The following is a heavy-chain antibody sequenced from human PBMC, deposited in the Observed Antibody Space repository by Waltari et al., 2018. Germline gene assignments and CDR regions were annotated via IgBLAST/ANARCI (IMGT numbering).Heavy chain of an antibody. V-gene: IGHV4-4*07. CDR1: GGSISSYY. CDR2: FYTSGST. Sequence: QVQLQESGPGLVKPSETLSLTCTVPGGSISSYYWSWIRQPAGKGLEWVGRFYTSGSTNYNPSLTSRVTMSVDTSKNQFALKLSSVTAADTAVYYCARATIFNYYYYMDVWGKGTTVTISS. CDR3: ARATIFNYYYYMDV. J-gene: IGHJ6*03. D-gene: IGHD3-3*01.